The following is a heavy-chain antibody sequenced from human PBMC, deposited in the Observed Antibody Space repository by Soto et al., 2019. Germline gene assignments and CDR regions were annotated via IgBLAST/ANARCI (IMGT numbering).Heavy chain of an antibody. D-gene: IGHD3-10*01. Sequence: GGSLRLSCAASGFTLSSLDLNWVRQPPGKGLEWVSYISSSGSTAYYASSVEGRFTISRDNANNSVYLQMNSLRAEDTALYYCTRAAWFPYLSFYWGQGALVTVSS. V-gene: IGHV3-48*03. CDR2: ISSSGSTA. J-gene: IGHJ4*02. CDR1: GFTLSSLD. CDR3: TRAAWFPYLSFY.